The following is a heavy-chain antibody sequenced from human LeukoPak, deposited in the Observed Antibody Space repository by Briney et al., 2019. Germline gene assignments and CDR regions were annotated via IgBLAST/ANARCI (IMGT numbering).Heavy chain of an antibody. V-gene: IGHV1-46*02. Sequence: GASVKVSCKASGYTFDVYYIDWVRQAPGQGLEWMGIFNPSGGNTNYAQRSQGRVTLTRDTSTTTVYMDLSGLRPEDTAVYYCARGRTVTNDFDLWGRGTLLTVSS. J-gene: IGHJ2*01. CDR1: GYTFDVYY. D-gene: IGHD4-17*01. CDR2: FNPSGGNT. CDR3: ARGRTVTNDFDL.